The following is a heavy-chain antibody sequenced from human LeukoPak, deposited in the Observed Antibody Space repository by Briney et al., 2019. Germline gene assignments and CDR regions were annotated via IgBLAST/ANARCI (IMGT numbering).Heavy chain of an antibody. V-gene: IGHV3-30*02. J-gene: IGHJ4*02. D-gene: IGHD3-22*01. Sequence: GGSLRLSCAASGFTFSSYAMSWVRQAPGKGLEWVAFIRYDGSNKYYADSVKGRFTISRDNSKNTLYLQVNSLRAEDTAVYYCARGNDYYDSSGYYYWGQGTLVTVSS. CDR1: GFTFSSYA. CDR2: IRYDGSNK. CDR3: ARGNDYYDSSGYYY.